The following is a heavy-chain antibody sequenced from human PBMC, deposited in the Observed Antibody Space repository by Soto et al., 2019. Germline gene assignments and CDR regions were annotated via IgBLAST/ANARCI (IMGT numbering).Heavy chain of an antibody. CDR1: GFTFSSYS. D-gene: IGHD2-2*01. CDR3: AISGVPAGMRGFCFVS. V-gene: IGHV3-48*01. J-gene: IGHJ5*02. CDR2: ISSSSSTI. Sequence: GGSLRVSCAASGFTFSSYSMNWGRQAPWKGLEWVSYISSSSSTIYYADSVKGRFTISRDNAKNSLYLQMNSLRAEDTAVYYCAISGVPAGMRGFCFVSCGQGPLGTVST.